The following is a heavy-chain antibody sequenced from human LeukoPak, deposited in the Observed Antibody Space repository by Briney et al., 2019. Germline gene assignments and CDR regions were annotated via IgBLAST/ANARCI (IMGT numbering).Heavy chain of an antibody. CDR1: GFTVSSNY. CDR3: ARSVFGINWFDP. D-gene: IGHD3-10*02. J-gene: IGHJ5*02. CDR2: IYSGGST. V-gene: IGHV3-53*01. Sequence: SGGSLRLSCAASGFTVSSNYMSWVRQAPGKGLEWVSVIYSGGSTYYAVSVKGRFTISRDNSKNTLYLQMNSLRAEDTAVYYCARSVFGINWFDPWGQGTLVTVSS.